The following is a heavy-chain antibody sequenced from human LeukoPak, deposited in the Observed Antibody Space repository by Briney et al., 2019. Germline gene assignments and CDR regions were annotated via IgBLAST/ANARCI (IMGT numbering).Heavy chain of an antibody. CDR3: ARVSAAGMEFHYGMDV. V-gene: IGHV4-59*01. J-gene: IGHJ6*02. D-gene: IGHD6-13*01. Sequence: SETLSLTCTVSGGPIRSYYWSWMRQPPGKGLEWIGNIHYSESTIFNPSLKSRVAIAVDTSKNQFSLSMRSVTAADTAVYYCARVSAAGMEFHYGMDVWGQGTTVFVSS. CDR1: GGPIRSYY. CDR2: IHYSEST.